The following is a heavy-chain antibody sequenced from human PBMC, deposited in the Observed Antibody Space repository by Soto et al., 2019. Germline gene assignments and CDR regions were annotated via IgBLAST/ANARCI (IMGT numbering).Heavy chain of an antibody. D-gene: IGHD3-3*01. CDR3: AAKAGYDFWSGYYSARDYGMDV. Sequence: ASVKVSYKASGFTFTSSAVQWVRQARGQRLEWIGWIVVGSGNTNYAQKFQERVTITRDMSTSTAYMELSSLRSEDTAVYYCAAKAGYDFWSGYYSARDYGMDVWGQGTTVTVSS. V-gene: IGHV1-58*01. J-gene: IGHJ6*02. CDR1: GFTFTSSA. CDR2: IVVGSGNT.